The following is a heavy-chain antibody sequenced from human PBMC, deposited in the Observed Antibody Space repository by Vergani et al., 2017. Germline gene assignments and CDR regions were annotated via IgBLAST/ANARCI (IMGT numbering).Heavy chain of an antibody. J-gene: IGHJ1*01. CDR1: GFTFGSYS. Sequence: EVQLVESGGGLVTPGGSLRLSCVASGFTFGSYSMNWVRQAPGKGLEWVSFISSSSSYRYSADSVKGRFTISRDNGEYSLLLQMNSLRPEDTAVYYCASGVPGYQLATQYFQHWGQGTLVTVSS. V-gene: IGHV3-21*01. CDR2: ISSSSSYR. CDR3: ASGVPGYQLATQYFQH. D-gene: IGHD2-2*01.